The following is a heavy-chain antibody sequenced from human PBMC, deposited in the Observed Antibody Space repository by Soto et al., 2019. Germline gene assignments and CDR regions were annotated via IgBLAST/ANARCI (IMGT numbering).Heavy chain of an antibody. CDR3: AREGAAAAKMFDY. CDR1: GYTLTIYH. J-gene: IGHJ4*02. Sequence: QVQMVQSGAEVKKPGASVKVACKASGYTLTIYHMHWVRQAPGQGLEWMGVINPNGDWTAYAQSLQGRLTVTRDTSTSTVYMELSSLRSEDTAVYYCAREGAAAAKMFDYWGQGTLVTVSS. D-gene: IGHD6-13*01. V-gene: IGHV1-46*04. CDR2: INPNGDWT.